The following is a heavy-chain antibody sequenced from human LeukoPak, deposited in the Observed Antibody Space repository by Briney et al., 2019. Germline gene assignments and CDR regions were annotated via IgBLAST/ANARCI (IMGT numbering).Heavy chain of an antibody. V-gene: IGHV4-30-2*01. J-gene: IGHJ5*02. D-gene: IGHD4-23*01. CDR1: GGSISSGGYS. Sequence: PSETLSLTCAVSGGSISSGGYSWSWIRQPPGKGLEWIGYIYHSGSTYYNPSLKSRVTISVDRSKNQFSLKLSSVTAADTAVYYCARAGYPRNYDGRYWFDPWGQGTLVTVSS. CDR2: IYHSGST. CDR3: ARAGYPRNYDGRYWFDP.